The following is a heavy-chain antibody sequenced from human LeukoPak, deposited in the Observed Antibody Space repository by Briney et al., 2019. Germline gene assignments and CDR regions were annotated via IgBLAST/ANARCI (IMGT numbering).Heavy chain of an antibody. D-gene: IGHD4-17*01. J-gene: IGHJ4*02. CDR1: GFTFSSYS. V-gene: IGHV3-20*04. Sequence: GGSLRLSCAASGFTFSSYSMNWVRQAPGKGLEWVSGINWNGGSTGYADSVKGRFTISRDNAKNSLYLQMNSLRAEDTALYYCARDEGMTVTTAFDYWGQGTLVTVSS. CDR2: INWNGGST. CDR3: ARDEGMTVTTAFDY.